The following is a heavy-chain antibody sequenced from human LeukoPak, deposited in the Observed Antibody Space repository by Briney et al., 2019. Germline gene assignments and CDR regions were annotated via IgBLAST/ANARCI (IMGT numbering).Heavy chain of an antibody. V-gene: IGHV3-21*01. J-gene: IGHJ4*02. CDR1: GFTFSSYR. CDR2: ISSSSSYI. CDR3: ARGDYYDFYFDY. D-gene: IGHD3-22*01. Sequence: GGSLRLSCAASGFTFSSYRMNWVRQAPGKGLEWVSSISSSSSYIYYADSVKGRFTISRDNAKNSLYLQMDSLRAEDTAVYYCARGDYYDFYFDYWGQGTLVTVSS.